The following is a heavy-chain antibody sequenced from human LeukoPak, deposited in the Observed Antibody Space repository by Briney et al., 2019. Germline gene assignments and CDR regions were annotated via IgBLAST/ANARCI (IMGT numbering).Heavy chain of an antibody. CDR2: FSSDGRST. V-gene: IGHV3-30*18. Sequence: GGSLRLSCAASGFTFSTFNMHWVRQAPGKGLEWVAVFSSDGRSTFYAENVQGRFTLSRDNSKNTLSLQMNSLRAEDTAVYYCAKSYYYHSGSFDYWGQGTLVTVSA. CDR1: GFTFSTFN. D-gene: IGHD3-10*01. CDR3: AKSYYYHSGSFDY. J-gene: IGHJ4*02.